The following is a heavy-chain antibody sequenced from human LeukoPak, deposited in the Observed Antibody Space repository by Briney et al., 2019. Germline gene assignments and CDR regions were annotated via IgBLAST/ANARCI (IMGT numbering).Heavy chain of an antibody. CDR2: IKQDGSEK. CDR3: ARDSPTYYYGSGSYPIDY. V-gene: IGHV3-7*01. J-gene: IGHJ4*02. Sequence: GGSLRLSCAASGFTFSSYWMSWVRQAPGKGLEWVANIKQDGSEKYYVDSVKGRFTISRDNAKNSLYLQMNSLRAEDTAVYYCARDSPTYYYGSGSYPIDYWGQGTLVTVSS. CDR1: GFTFSSYW. D-gene: IGHD3-10*01.